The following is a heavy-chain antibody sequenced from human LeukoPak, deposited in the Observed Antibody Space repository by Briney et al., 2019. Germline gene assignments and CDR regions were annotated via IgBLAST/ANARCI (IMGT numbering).Heavy chain of an antibody. J-gene: IGHJ3*02. CDR1: GFTFSSYN. CDR3: ARGDSLRYFDRPKLTRDAFDI. V-gene: IGHV3-21*05. CDR2: ISSSSNSI. Sequence: GGSLRLSCAASGFTFSSYNMNWVRQAPGKGLEWVSYISSSSNSIYYADSVKGRFTISRDNAKNSLYLQMNSLRAEDTAVYYCARGDSLRYFDRPKLTRDAFDIWGQGTMVTVSS. D-gene: IGHD3-9*01.